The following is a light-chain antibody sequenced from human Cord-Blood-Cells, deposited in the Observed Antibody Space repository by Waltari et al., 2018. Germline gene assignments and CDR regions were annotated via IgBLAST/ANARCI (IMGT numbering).Light chain of an antibody. CDR2: DAS. J-gene: IGKJ2*01. CDR1: PDISNY. Sequence: DIQMTQSPSSMSASVGDRVTITCQASPDISNYLNWYQQKPGKAPKLLNYDASNLETGVPSRFSGSGSGTDFTFTISSLQPEDIATYYCQQYDNLPYTFGQGTKLEIK. CDR3: QQYDNLPYT. V-gene: IGKV1-33*01.